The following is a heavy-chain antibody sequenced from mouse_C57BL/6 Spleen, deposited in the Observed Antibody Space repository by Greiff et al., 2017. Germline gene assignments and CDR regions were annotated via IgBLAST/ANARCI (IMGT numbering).Heavy chain of an antibody. CDR3: AGPNWDRCYFDV. J-gene: IGHJ1*03. V-gene: IGHV1-82*01. CDR2: IYPGDGDT. Sequence: QVQLQQSGPELVKPGASVKISCKASGYAFSSSWMNWVKQRPGKGLEWIGRIYPGDGDTNYNGKFKGKATLTADKSSSTAYMQLSSLTSEDSAVYFCAGPNWDRCYFDVWGTGTTVTVSS. D-gene: IGHD4-1*02. CDR1: GYAFSSSW.